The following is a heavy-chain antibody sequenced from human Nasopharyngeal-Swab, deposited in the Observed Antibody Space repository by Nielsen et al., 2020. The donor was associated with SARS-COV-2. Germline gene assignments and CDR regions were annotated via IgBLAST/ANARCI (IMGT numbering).Heavy chain of an antibody. CDR2: LGVGGGPT. CDR3: AKDHGNSGSSYALFRAGYYFDY. D-gene: IGHD1-26*01. V-gene: IGHV3-23*01. Sequence: GESLKISCAASGFSFSTHAMTWIRQAPGKGLEWVSSLGVGGGPTYYADSAKDRFTISSDNSKNTLYLQMNSLRAEDTAVYYCAKDHGNSGSSYALFRAGYYFDYWGQGTLVTVSS. CDR1: GFSFSTHA. J-gene: IGHJ4*02.